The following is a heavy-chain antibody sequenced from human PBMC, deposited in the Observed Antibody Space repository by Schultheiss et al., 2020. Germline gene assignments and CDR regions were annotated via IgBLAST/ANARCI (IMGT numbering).Heavy chain of an antibody. V-gene: IGHV3-74*01. CDR1: GFSFSYCS. D-gene: IGHD2-15*01. Sequence: GGSLRLSCAASGFSFSYCSMSGVPQAPGKGLEWVSRINSDGSSTSYADSVKGRFTISRDNAKNTLYLQMNSLRAEDTAVYYCVREEIWTVDGTFNWFDPWGEGTLVTVSS. CDR3: VREEIWTVDGTFNWFDP. J-gene: IGHJ5*02. CDR2: INSDGSST.